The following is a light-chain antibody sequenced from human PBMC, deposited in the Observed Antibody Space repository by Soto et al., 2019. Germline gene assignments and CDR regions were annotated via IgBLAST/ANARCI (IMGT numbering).Light chain of an antibody. CDR1: SRDVETYNL. J-gene: IGLJ1*01. Sequence: QSALTQPPSVSGSPGQSITISCTGTSRDVETYNLVSWYQQHPGKAPKLLIYEVTKRPSRLSDLFSGSKSGNTASLTISGLQAEDEADYYCCSYAGGNTFPYVFGTGTKVTVL. CDR2: EVT. V-gene: IGLV2-23*02. CDR3: CSYAGGNTFPYV.